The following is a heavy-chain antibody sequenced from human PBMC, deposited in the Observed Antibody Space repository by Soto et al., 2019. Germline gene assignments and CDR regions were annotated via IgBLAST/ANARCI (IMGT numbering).Heavy chain of an antibody. V-gene: IGHV4-30-4*01. D-gene: IGHD5-12*01. CDR1: GGSISSGDYY. CDR2: IYYSGST. Sequence: PSETLSLTCTVSGGSISSGDYYWSWIRQPPGKGLEWIGYIYYSGSTYYNPSLKSRVTISVDTSKNQFSLKLSSVTAADTAVYYCARSPRGGHSCYVAQFDYWGQGTLVTVSS. J-gene: IGHJ4*02. CDR3: ARSPRGGHSCYVAQFDY.